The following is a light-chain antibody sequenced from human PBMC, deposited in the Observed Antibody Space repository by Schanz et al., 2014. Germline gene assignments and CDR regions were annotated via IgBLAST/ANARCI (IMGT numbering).Light chain of an antibody. CDR2: GNS. V-gene: IGLV1-40*01. CDR3: CSYAGSYTLV. Sequence: QSVLTQPPSVSGAPGQRVTISCTGSSSNLGAGYDVHWYQQLPGTAPKLLIYGNSNRPSGVPDRFSGSKSGNTASLTISGLQAEDEADYYCCSYAGSYTLVFGGGTKLTVL. J-gene: IGLJ2*01. CDR1: SSNLGAGYD.